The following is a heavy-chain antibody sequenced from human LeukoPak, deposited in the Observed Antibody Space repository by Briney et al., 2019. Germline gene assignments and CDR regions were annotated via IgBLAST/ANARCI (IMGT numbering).Heavy chain of an antibody. V-gene: IGHV3-53*01. Sequence: GGSLRLSCAASGFTVNSNYMSWVRQAPGKGLEWVSVIYSGGSTYYADSVKGRFTISRDNSKNTLYLQMNSLRAEDTAVYYCARDNVGWFDPWGQGTLVTVSS. CDR3: ARDNVGWFDP. J-gene: IGHJ5*02. CDR2: IYSGGST. CDR1: GFTVNSNY. D-gene: IGHD2-15*01.